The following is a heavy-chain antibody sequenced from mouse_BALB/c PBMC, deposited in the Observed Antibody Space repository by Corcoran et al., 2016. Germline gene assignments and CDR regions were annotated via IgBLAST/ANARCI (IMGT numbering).Heavy chain of an antibody. CDR3: ARTFITTVVAPAY. Sequence: EVQLQQSGPELVKPGASVKMSCKASGYTFTSYVMHWVKQKPGQGLEWIGYINPYNDGTKYNEKFKGKATMTSDKSSSTAYMELSSLTSEDSAVYYCARTFITTVVAPAYWGQGTLVTVSA. CDR1: GYTFTSYV. CDR2: INPYNDGT. V-gene: IGHV1S136*01. J-gene: IGHJ3*01. D-gene: IGHD1-1*01.